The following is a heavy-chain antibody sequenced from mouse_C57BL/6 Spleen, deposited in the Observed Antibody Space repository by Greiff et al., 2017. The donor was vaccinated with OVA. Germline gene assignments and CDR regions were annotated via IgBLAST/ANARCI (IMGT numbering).Heavy chain of an antibody. CDR2: IRNKANGYTT. V-gene: IGHV7-3*01. CDR1: GFTFTDYY. CDR3: ARFTALYAMDY. Sequence: EVHLVESGGGLVQPGGSLSLSCAASGFTFTDYYMSWVRQPPGKALEWLGFIRNKANGYTTEYSASVQGRFTISRDNSQSILYLQMNALRAEDSANYYCARFTALYAMDYWGQGTSVTVSS. J-gene: IGHJ4*01.